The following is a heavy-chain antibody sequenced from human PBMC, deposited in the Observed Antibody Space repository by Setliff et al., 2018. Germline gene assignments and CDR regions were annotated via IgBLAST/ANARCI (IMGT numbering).Heavy chain of an antibody. CDR1: GGTFSSSG. V-gene: IGHV1-69*10. CDR2: ISSYNNDVT. Sequence: GASVKVSCKSSGGTFSSSGITWVRQAPGQGLQWMGWISSYNNDVTNYLQRFQGRVSITADESTRTAYMELSSLTFEDTAVYYCARWNGSGYFYYWGQGTWVTVSS. J-gene: IGHJ4*02. CDR3: ARWNGSGYFYY. D-gene: IGHD3-3*01.